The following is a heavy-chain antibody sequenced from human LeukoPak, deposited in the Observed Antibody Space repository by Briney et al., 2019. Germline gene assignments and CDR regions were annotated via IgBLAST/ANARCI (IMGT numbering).Heavy chain of an antibody. J-gene: IGHJ4*02. V-gene: IGHV3-53*01. CDR2: IYSGGST. Sequence: GGSLRLSCAASGFTVSSNYMSWVRQAPGEGLEWVSLIYSGGSTYYADSVKGRFTISRDNSKNTLYLQMNSLRAEDTAVYYCARFSFVVGATIGFDYWGQGTLVTVSS. D-gene: IGHD1-26*01. CDR3: ARFSFVVGATIGFDY. CDR1: GFTVSSNY.